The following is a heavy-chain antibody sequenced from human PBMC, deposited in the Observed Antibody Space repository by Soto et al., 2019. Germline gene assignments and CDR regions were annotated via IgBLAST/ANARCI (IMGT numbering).Heavy chain of an antibody. Sequence: SVKVSCKASGGTFSSYAISWVRQAPGQGLEWMGGIIPIFGTANYAQKFQGRVTITADESTSTAYMELSSLRSEDTAVYYCASLPIKGYCSSTSCYSTGWGQGTLVTV. D-gene: IGHD2-2*01. CDR2: IIPIFGTA. J-gene: IGHJ4*02. CDR3: ASLPIKGYCSSTSCYSTG. CDR1: GGTFSSYA. V-gene: IGHV1-69*13.